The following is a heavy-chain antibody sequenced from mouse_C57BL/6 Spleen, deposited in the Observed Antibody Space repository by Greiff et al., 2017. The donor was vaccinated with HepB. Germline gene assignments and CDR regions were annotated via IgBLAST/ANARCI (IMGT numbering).Heavy chain of an antibody. CDR1: GYTFTDYN. V-gene: IGHV1-18*01. D-gene: IGHD2-5*01. CDR3: AREAHSNYYFDY. J-gene: IGHJ2*01. CDR2: INPNNGGT. Sequence: EVQLQQSGPELVKPGASVKIPCKASGYTFTDYNMDWVKQSHGKSLEWIGDINPNNGGTIYNQKFKGKATLTVDKSSSTAYMELRSLTSEDTAVYYCAREAHSNYYFDYWGQGTTLTVSS.